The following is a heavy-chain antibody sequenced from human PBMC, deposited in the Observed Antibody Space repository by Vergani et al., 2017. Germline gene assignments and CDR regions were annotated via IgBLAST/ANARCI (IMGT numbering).Heavy chain of an antibody. V-gene: IGHV4-38-2*02. Sequence: QVQLQESGPGLVKPSETLSLTCTVSGYSISSGYYWGWIREPPGKGLEWIGSIFHSGSTYYNPSLKGRVTISVDTSKKPFSLKLSTVTAADTAVYYCARGADTASGWFDPWGQGTLVTVSS. CDR2: IFHSGST. CDR3: ARGADTASGWFDP. CDR1: GYSISSGYY. J-gene: IGHJ5*02. D-gene: IGHD5-18*01.